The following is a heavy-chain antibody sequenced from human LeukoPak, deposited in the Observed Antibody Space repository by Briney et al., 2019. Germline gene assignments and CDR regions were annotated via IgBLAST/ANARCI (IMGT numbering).Heavy chain of an antibody. V-gene: IGHV1-69*01. CDR3: ARGVSGNYYDSSGYDY. J-gene: IGHJ4*02. Sequence: SVKVSCKASGGTFSSYAISWVRQAPGQGLEWMEGIIPIFGTANYAQKFQGRVTITADESTSTAYMELSSLRSEDTAVYYCARGVSGNYYDSSGYDYWGQGTLVTVSS. CDR2: IIPIFGTA. D-gene: IGHD3-22*01. CDR1: GGTFSSYA.